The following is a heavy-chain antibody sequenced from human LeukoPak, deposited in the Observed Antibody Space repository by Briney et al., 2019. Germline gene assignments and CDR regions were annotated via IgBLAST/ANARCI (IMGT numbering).Heavy chain of an antibody. V-gene: IGHV3-66*01. CDR2: IKHNVDT. Sequence: SLRLSCAASGYAVTNNNHSCVRRAPREGLGWSSCIKHNVDTPYSDSVKGRFDVSRDNAKNSLYLEMNNLRVDDTAVYYCSRDRCTSTSCYTWFDPRGQGTQVTVSS. D-gene: IGHD2-2*02. CDR1: GYAVTNNN. CDR3: SRDRCTSTSCYTWFDP. J-gene: IGHJ5*02.